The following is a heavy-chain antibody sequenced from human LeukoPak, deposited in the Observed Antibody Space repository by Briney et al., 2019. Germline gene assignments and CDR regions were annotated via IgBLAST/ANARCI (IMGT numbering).Heavy chain of an antibody. CDR1: GGTFSGYA. J-gene: IGHJ4*02. CDR3: ARVDCSGGSCPFDY. CDR2: IIPIFGTA. V-gene: IGHV1-69*13. D-gene: IGHD2-15*01. Sequence: GASVKVSCKASGGTFSGYAISWVRQAPGQGLEWMGGIIPIFGTANYAQKFQGRVTVTADESTSTAYMELSSLRSEDTAVYYCARVDCSGGSCPFDYWGQGTLVTVSS.